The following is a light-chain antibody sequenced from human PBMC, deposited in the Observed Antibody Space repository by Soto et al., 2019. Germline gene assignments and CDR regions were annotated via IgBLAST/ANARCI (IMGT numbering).Light chain of an antibody. J-gene: IGLJ3*02. CDR2: DVS. V-gene: IGLV2-14*01. CDR3: SSYTSQSTVV. Sequence: QSALTQPASVSGSPGQSIAISCTGTRSDVGGYNYVSWYQQPPGKAPKLIIYDVSDRPSGFSTRFSGSKSGNTASLTISGLQADDEADYYCSSYTSQSTVVFGGGTQLTVL. CDR1: RSDVGGYNY.